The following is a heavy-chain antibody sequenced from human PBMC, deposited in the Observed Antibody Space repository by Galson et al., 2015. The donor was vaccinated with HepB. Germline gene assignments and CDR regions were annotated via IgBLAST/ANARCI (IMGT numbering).Heavy chain of an antibody. J-gene: IGHJ6*02. D-gene: IGHD5-24*01. CDR1: GFTFSTYA. CDR2: ISYDGSSI. CDR3: ARAKGDGFNPYYYWYGMDV. V-gene: IGHV3-30-3*01. Sequence: SLRLSCAASGFTFSTYAMHWVRQAPGKGLEWVALISYDGSSIYYTDSVKSRFSISRDNSKNTLFLQMNALRAEDTAVYYCARAKGDGFNPYYYWYGMDVWGQGTTVTVSS.